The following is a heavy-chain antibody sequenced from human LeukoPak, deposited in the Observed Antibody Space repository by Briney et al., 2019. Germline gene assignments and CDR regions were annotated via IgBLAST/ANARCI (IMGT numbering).Heavy chain of an antibody. CDR3: ARWAAAMKDLPYYYGMDV. CDR1: GYSFTSYW. V-gene: IGHV1-18*04. J-gene: IGHJ6*02. Sequence: TGESLKISCKGSGYSFTSYWISWVRQAPGQGLEWMGWISAYNGNTNYAQKLQGRVTMTTDTSTSTAYMELRSLRSDDTAVYYCARWAAAMKDLPYYYGMDVWGQGTTVTVSS. D-gene: IGHD2-2*01. CDR2: ISAYNGNT.